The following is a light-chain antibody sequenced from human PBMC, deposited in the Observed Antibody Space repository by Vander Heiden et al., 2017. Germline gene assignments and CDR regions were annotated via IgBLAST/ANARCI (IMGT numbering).Light chain of an antibody. V-gene: IGKV1-8*01. J-gene: IGKJ3*01. Sequence: AIRMTPFPSSLPAARGDRVTITCRASQGISNYLTWYQQKPGKAPKLLIYAASSLQSGVPSRFSGSGSGTDFTLTISCLQSEDFATYYCQQCYSNPRAFGHGTKVDIK. CDR2: AAS. CDR1: QGISNY. CDR3: QQCYSNPRA.